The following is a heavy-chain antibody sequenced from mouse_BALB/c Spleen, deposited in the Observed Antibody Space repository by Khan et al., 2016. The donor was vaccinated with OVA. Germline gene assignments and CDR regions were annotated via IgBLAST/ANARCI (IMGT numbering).Heavy chain of an antibody. CDR3: ARTARIKY. V-gene: IGHV3-2*02. CDR2: ISYSGST. J-gene: IGHJ2*01. D-gene: IGHD1-2*01. Sequence: EGQLQESGPGLVKPSQSLSLTCTVTGYSITSGYGWNWIRQFQGNKLEWMGYISYSGSTNYNPSPKSRISITRDTSKNQFFLQLNSVTTADTATYYCARTARIKYWGQGTTLTVSS. CDR1: GYSITSGYG.